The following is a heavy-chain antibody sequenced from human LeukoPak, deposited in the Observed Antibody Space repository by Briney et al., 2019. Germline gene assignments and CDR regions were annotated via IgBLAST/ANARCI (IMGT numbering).Heavy chain of an antibody. CDR1: GYTFTSYD. CDR3: ARVSDHGYNLVYYFDY. D-gene: IGHD5-24*01. J-gene: IGHJ4*02. Sequence: ASVKVSCKASGYTFTSYDINWVRQATGQGLEWMGWINPNSGGTNYAQKFQGRVTMTRDTSISTAYMELSRLRSDDTAVYYCARVSDHGYNLVYYFDYWGQGTLVTVSS. V-gene: IGHV1-2*02. CDR2: INPNSGGT.